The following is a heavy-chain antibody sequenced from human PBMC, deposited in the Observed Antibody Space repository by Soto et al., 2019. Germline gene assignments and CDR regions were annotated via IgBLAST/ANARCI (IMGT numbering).Heavy chain of an antibody. J-gene: IGHJ6*02. CDR3: ARAPSLTIFGVVIIAYYGLDV. CDR2: MNPNSGNT. Sequence: QVQLVQSGAEVKKPGASVKVSCKASGYTFTNYDINWVRQATGQGLEWMGWMNPNSGNTGYSQKFQGRVTMPRNTSISTAYMELSSLRSEDTAVYYCARAPSLTIFGVVIIAYYGLDVWGQGTTVTVSS. CDR1: GYTFTNYD. V-gene: IGHV1-8*01. D-gene: IGHD3-3*01.